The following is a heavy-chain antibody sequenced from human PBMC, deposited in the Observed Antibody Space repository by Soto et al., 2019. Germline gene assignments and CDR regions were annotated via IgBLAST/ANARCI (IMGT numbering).Heavy chain of an antibody. CDR1: GYSFTSYG. CDR3: ARGVGYDFWSGYYFDY. D-gene: IGHD3-3*01. Sequence: XPVKVSCKASGYSFTSYGISWVRQAPGQGLEWMGWISAYNGITNYAQKLQGRVTMTTDTSTSTAYMELRSLRSDDTAVYYCARGVGYDFWSGYYFDYWGQGTLVTVSS. V-gene: IGHV1-18*04. J-gene: IGHJ4*02. CDR2: ISAYNGIT.